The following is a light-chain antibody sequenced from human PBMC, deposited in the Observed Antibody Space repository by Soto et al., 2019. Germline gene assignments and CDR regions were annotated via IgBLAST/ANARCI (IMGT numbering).Light chain of an antibody. CDR1: QSVSSN. Sequence: EIVMTQSPATLSVSPGERATLSCRASQSVSSNLAWYQQKPGQAPRLLIYGASTRATGIPARFSGSGSGTEFTLTISSLQSEDFAVYYCKKYNTWWTFGQGTKVEIE. CDR3: KKYNTWWT. V-gene: IGKV3-15*01. J-gene: IGKJ1*01. CDR2: GAS.